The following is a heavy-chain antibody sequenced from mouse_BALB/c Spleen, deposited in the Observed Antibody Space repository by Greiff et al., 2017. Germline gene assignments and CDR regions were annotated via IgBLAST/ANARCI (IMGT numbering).Heavy chain of an antibody. J-gene: IGHJ3*01. V-gene: IGHV5-6-5*01. CDR2: ISSGGST. Sequence: EVNVVESGGGLVKPGGSLKLSCAASGFTFSSYAMSWVRQTPEKRLEWVASISSGGSTYYPDSVKGRFTISRDNARNILYLQMSSLRSEDTAMYYCARGGFAYWGQGTLVTVSA. CDR3: ARGGFAY. CDR1: GFTFSSYA.